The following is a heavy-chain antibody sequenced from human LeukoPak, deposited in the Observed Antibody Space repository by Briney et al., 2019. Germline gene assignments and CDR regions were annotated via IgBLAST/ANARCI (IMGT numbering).Heavy chain of an antibody. Sequence: PSETLSLTCTVSGGSISSYYWSWIRQSPGEGLEWIGYIHYRGSTNYNPSLKSRVTISVDTSKNQFSLKLSSLTAADTAVYYCARSVLGYRYGLHIDYWGQGTLVTVSS. CDR2: IHYRGST. CDR3: ARSVLGYRYGLHIDY. J-gene: IGHJ4*02. D-gene: IGHD5-18*01. CDR1: GGSISSYY. V-gene: IGHV4-59*01.